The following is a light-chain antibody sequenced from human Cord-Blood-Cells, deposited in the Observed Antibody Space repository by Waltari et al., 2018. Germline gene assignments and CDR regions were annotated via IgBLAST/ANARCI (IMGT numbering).Light chain of an antibody. CDR3: MQALQTPFT. Sequence: IVMTQSPLSLPVTPGEPASISCRSSQSLLHSIGYTYLDWYLQKPGQSPQLLIYLGSNRASEVPDRFSGSGSGTDFALKISRVEAEDVGVYYCMQALQTPFTVGPGTKVDIK. V-gene: IGKV2-28*01. J-gene: IGKJ3*01. CDR2: LGS. CDR1: QSLLHSIGYTY.